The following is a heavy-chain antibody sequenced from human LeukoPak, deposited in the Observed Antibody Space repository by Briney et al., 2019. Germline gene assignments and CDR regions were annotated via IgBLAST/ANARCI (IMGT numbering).Heavy chain of an antibody. CDR1: GFIFPTYW. Sequence: GGSLRLSCAASGFIFPTYWMSWVREAPGKGREGVANINQDASHKNHVESVKGRFTISRDNANNLLFLQMNDLRAEDTAIYYCARDPPTDSNWYPDYWGQGTLVTVSS. CDR2: INQDASHK. D-gene: IGHD6-13*01. J-gene: IGHJ4*02. CDR3: ARDPPTDSNWYPDY. V-gene: IGHV3-7*01.